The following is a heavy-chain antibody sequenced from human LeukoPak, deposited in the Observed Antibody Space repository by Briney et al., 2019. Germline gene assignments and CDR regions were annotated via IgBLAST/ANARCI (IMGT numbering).Heavy chain of an antibody. CDR1: GYSFTGYY. Sequence: ASVKVSCTASGYSFTGYYIHWVRQAPGQGLEWMGWINPNSGGTNYAQKFQGWVTMTRDTSISTAYMELSRLRSDDTAVYYCARGANDYGDYCFDYWGQGTLVTVSS. CDR3: ARGANDYGDYCFDY. D-gene: IGHD4-17*01. V-gene: IGHV1-2*04. J-gene: IGHJ4*02. CDR2: INPNSGGT.